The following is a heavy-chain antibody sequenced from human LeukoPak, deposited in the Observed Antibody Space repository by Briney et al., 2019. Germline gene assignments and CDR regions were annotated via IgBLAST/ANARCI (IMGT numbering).Heavy chain of an antibody. J-gene: IGHJ4*02. V-gene: IGHV1-3*01. CDR2: INAGNGNT. Sequence: ASVKVSCKASGYTFTSYTIHWVRQAPGQRLEWMGWINAGNGNTKYSQNFQGRVTITRDTSASIAYMELSSLRSEDTAVYYCAREQWGNLEYWGQGTLVTVSS. CDR1: GYTFTSYT. CDR3: AREQWGNLEY. D-gene: IGHD1-26*01.